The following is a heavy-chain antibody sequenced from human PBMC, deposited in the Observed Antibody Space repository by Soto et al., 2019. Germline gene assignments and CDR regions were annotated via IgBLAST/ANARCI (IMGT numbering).Heavy chain of an antibody. J-gene: IGHJ6*02. CDR3: TKVVYGGNSAPNSGMDV. CDR1: GFTFSSYA. D-gene: IGHD4-17*01. Sequence: GGYLRLSCAASGFTFSSYAMSWVHLAPGKGLEWVSTVNTGGSSTFYADSVKGRFTISRDNSKNTLFLQMNSLRAEDTAIYYCTKVVYGGNSAPNSGMDVWGQGTTVTVSS. CDR2: VNTGGSST. V-gene: IGHV3-23*01.